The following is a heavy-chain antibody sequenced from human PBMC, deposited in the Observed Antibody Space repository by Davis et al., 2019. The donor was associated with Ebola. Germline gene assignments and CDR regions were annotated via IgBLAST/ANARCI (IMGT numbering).Heavy chain of an antibody. Sequence: LSLTRAPSRFIFTDFYTGCISYPPGKGREWVSHITVSKDTIYYADSAKGRFSLSRDNAWDSLFLQKNSLRVEDTAVYYCARRLELRFRTGGMDVWGQGTTVTVSS. J-gene: IGHJ6*02. CDR3: ARRLELRFRTGGMDV. D-gene: IGHD1-7*01. V-gene: IGHV3-11*01. CDR1: RFIFTDFY. CDR2: ITVSKDTI.